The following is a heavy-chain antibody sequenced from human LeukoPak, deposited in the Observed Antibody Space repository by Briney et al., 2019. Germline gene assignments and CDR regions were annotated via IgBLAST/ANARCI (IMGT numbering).Heavy chain of an antibody. CDR2: TYYRSKWYN. V-gene: IGHV6-1*01. J-gene: IGHJ4*02. Sequence: SQTLSLTCAISGDSVSSNSAAWNWIRQSPSRGLEWLGRTYYRSKWYNDYAVSVKSRITINPDTSKNQFSLQLNSVTPEDTAVYYCARSHCSSTSCYLVAAAASLAEFDYWGQGTLVTVSS. CDR1: GDSVSSNSAA. CDR3: ARSHCSSTSCYLVAAAASLAEFDY. D-gene: IGHD2-2*01.